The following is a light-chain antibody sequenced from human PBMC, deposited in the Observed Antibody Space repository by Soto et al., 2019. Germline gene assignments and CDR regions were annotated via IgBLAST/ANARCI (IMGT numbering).Light chain of an antibody. CDR1: QSVSSY. CDR2: DAS. Sequence: EIVMTQSPDTVYVSPGERATPSCRASQSVSSYLAWYQQKPGQAPRLLIYDASNRATGIPARFSGSGSGADFTLTISSLEPEDVAMYYCQQRSNWPLTLGGGTKVDIK. J-gene: IGKJ4*01. V-gene: IGKV3-11*01. CDR3: QQRSNWPLT.